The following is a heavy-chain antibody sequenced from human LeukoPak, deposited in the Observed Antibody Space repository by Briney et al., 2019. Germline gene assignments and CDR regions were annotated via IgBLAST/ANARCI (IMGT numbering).Heavy chain of an antibody. CDR3: AKDRRAGTVDTMDV. Sequence: PGGSLRLSCAASGFTFSSYAMSWVRQAPGKGLEWVSAISGSGGSTYYADSVKGRFTISRDNSKNTLYLQMNSLSAEDTAVYYCAKDRRAGTVDTMDVWGKGTTVTVSS. CDR1: GFTFSSYA. D-gene: IGHD1-14*01. CDR2: ISGSGGST. J-gene: IGHJ6*04. V-gene: IGHV3-23*01.